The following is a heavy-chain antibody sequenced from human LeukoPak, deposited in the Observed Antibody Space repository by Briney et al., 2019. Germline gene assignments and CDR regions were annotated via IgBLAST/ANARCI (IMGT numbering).Heavy chain of an antibody. J-gene: IGHJ3*02. D-gene: IGHD3-22*01. Sequence: GESLKISCKGSGYSFTSHWIGWVRQVPGKGLEWMGIIYPGYSEPRYSPSFQGQVTISADKSLSTAYLQWSSLKASDTAMYYCARRYYYDSSGYYLAHDAFDIWGQGTMVTVSS. CDR1: GYSFTSHW. CDR3: ARRYYYDSSGYYLAHDAFDI. V-gene: IGHV5-51*01. CDR2: IYPGYSEP.